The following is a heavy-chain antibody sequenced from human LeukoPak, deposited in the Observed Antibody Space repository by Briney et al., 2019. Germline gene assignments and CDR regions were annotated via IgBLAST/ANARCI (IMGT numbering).Heavy chain of an antibody. CDR1: GGSFSGYY. D-gene: IGHD3-22*01. Sequence: SETLSLTCAVYGGSFSGYYWSWIRQPPGKGLEWIGEINHSGSTNDNPSRKSRVTISVDTSKNQFSLKLSSVTDADTAVYYSARSVGYYSSNHRFDYWGQGTLVTVSS. CDR3: ARSVGYYSSNHRFDY. CDR2: INHSGST. J-gene: IGHJ4*02. V-gene: IGHV4-34*01.